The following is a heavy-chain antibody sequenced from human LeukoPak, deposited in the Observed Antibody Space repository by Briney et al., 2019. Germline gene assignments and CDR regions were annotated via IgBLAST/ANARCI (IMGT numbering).Heavy chain of an antibody. J-gene: IGHJ4*02. CDR1: GFTFSNFG. D-gene: IGHD3-16*01. Sequence: PGGSLRLSCAASGFTFSNFGMHWVRQAPGKGLNWVAVIWYDGSDKYYADSVRVRFTISRDNSKKTLYLQMNSLTVEDTAVYYCARDRPYGGVGDFDYWGQGTLVTVSS. CDR3: ARDRPYGGVGDFDY. CDR2: IWYDGSDK. V-gene: IGHV3-33*01.